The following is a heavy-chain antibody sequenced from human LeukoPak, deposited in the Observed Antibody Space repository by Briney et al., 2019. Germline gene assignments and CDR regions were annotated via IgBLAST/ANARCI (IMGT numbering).Heavy chain of an antibody. D-gene: IGHD4-17*01. J-gene: IGHJ2*01. V-gene: IGHV4-30-2*01. CDR2: IYHSGST. CDR1: GGSISSGGYS. Sequence: SETLSLTCAVSGGSISSGGYSWSWIQQPPGKGLEWIGYIYHSGSTYYNPSLKSRVTISVDRSKNQFSLKLSSVTAADTAVYYCARDQYGDLYWYFDLWGRGTLVTVSS. CDR3: ARDQYGDLYWYFDL.